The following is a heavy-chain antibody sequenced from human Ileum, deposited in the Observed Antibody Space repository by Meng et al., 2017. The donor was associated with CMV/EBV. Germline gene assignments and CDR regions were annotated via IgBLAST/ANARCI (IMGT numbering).Heavy chain of an antibody. D-gene: IGHD3-10*01. CDR3: GRAGARGVPVDI. J-gene: IGHJ4*02. V-gene: IGHV4-4*07. CDR2: LRTSGTI. Sequence: QVSGHGLVRRWEPLSPTCMVSGGSISDYHWTWIRQSAGKGLQWLGRLRTSGTIDHNPSFKSRVTLSIDTSKNQFSLKLTSVTAADTAVYYCGRAGARGVPVDIWGQGTLVTVSS. CDR1: GGSISDYH.